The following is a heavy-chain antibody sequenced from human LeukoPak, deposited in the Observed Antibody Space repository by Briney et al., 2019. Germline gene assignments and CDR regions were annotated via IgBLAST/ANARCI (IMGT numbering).Heavy chain of an antibody. Sequence: PGGSLRLSCAASGFTFRSYSMNWVRQAPGKGLEWVSSISSSSSYIYYADSVKGRFTISRDNAKNSLYLQMNSLRAEGTAVYYCARGYSSGWFDYWGQGTLVTVSS. CDR3: ARGYSSGWFDY. D-gene: IGHD6-19*01. CDR2: ISSSSSYI. V-gene: IGHV3-21*01. J-gene: IGHJ4*02. CDR1: GFTFRSYS.